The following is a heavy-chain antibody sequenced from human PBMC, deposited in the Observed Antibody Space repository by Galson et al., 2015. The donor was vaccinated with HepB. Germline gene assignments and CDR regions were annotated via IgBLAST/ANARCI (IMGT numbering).Heavy chain of an antibody. V-gene: IGHV3-23*01. CDR2: ISGSGGST. CDR3: AKYSVLHPWPRGGYLDD. D-gene: IGHD2-21*01. Sequence: SLRLSCAVSGFTFSSYAMSWVRQAPGKGLEWVSTISGSGGSTYYADSVKGRFTISRDNSKNTLYLQMNSLRAEDTAVYYCAKYSVLHPWPRGGYLDDWGQGTLVTVSS. CDR1: GFTFSSYA. J-gene: IGHJ4*02.